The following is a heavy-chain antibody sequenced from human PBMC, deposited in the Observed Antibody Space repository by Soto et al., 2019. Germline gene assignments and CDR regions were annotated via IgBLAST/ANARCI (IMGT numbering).Heavy chain of an antibody. CDR3: ARHLVXGXRGNFDY. J-gene: IGHJ4*01. V-gene: IGHV5-51*01. Sequence: SLKISCKTSGYSFTSYXXXXVRQMPGKGMEWMGNIYPYDSDTRYSPSFQGQVTISADTSXTTXYLQWSGLRASDNAMYFCARHLVXGXRGNFDYWGQGTLVTVSS. D-gene: IGHD3-16*01. CDR2: IYPYDSDT. CDR1: GYSFTSYX.